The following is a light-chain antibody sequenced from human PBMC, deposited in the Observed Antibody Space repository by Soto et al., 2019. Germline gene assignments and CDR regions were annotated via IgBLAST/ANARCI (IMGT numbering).Light chain of an antibody. CDR1: QSVLYSSNNKNY. Sequence: DIVMTQSPDSLAVSLGERATINCKSSQSVLYSSNNKNYLAWYQQKPGQPPKLLIYWASNRESGVPDRFSGSGSGKDFTLTISSLRAEEVAVYYCHQYYSTPPTFGQGTKLEIK. V-gene: IGKV4-1*01. CDR2: WAS. CDR3: HQYYSTPPT. J-gene: IGKJ2*01.